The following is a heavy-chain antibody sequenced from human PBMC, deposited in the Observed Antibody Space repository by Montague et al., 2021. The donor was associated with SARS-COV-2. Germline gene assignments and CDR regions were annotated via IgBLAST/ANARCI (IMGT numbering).Heavy chain of an antibody. D-gene: IGHD3-10*01. CDR3: VRISYGLGVGFDY. J-gene: IGHJ4*02. CDR1: GFSLSTSGMC. CDR2: IDWDDDK. Sequence: PALVKPTQTLTLTCTFSGFSLSTSGMCVSWIRQPPGKALEWLARIDWDDDKYYSTSLKTRLTISKDTSKNQVVLTMTNMDPVDTATYYCVRISYGLGVGFDYWGQGTLVTVSS. V-gene: IGHV2-70*11.